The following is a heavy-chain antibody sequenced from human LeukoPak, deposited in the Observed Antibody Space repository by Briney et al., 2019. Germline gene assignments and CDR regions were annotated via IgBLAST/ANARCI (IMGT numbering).Heavy chain of an antibody. CDR2: IRSKVNSHAT. CDR3: TRQRWIVGADFDY. V-gene: IGHV3-73*01. D-gene: IGHD1-26*01. Sequence: GGSLRLSCAASGFTFSGSDMNWVRQASGKGLEWVGRIRSKVNSHATAYAASVKGRFTISRDDSKNTAYLQMNSLKTEDTAVYYCTRQRWIVGADFDYWGQGTLVTVSS. CDR1: GFTFSGSD. J-gene: IGHJ4*02.